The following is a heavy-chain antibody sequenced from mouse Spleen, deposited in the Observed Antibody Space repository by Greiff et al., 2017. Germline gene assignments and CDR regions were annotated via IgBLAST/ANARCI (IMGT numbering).Heavy chain of an antibody. CDR2: ISSGGSYT. D-gene: IGHD2-3*01. CDR3: ASHDGYYDSMDY. J-gene: IGHJ4*01. V-gene: IGHV5-9-3*01. Sequence: EVQGVESGGGLVKPGGSLKLSCAASGFTFSSYAMSWVRQTPEKRLEWVATISSGGSYTYYPDSVKGRFTISRDNAKNTLYLQMSSLRSEDTAMYYCASHDGYYDSMDYWGQGTSVTVSS. CDR1: GFTFSSYA.